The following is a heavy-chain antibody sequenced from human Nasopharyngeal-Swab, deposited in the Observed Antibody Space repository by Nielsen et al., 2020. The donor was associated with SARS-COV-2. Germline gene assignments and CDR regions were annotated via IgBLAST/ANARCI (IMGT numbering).Heavy chain of an antibody. D-gene: IGHD2-15*01. J-gene: IGHJ5*02. CDR2: INPGGGSA. Sequence: WVLQAPGQGLEWVGLINPGGGSARYSQNFQGRVTMTRDTSTSTVYMELSSLRSEDTAVYYCARGGDPREVVAATDCFDPWGQGTLVTVSS. CDR3: ARGGDPREVVAATDCFDP. V-gene: IGHV1-46*01.